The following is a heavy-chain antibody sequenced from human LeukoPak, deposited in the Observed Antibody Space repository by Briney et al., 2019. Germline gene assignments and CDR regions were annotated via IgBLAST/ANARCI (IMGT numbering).Heavy chain of an antibody. V-gene: IGHV3-23*01. CDR2: ILDSGYST. Sequence: GGSLRLSCAASGFTFSSYWMSWVRQAPGKGLEWVSGILDSGYSTYYANSVKDRFTISRDNSNNTLYLQMNSLRAEDTAVYYCARLGGHPLHNYYVGVWGKGTTVAVSS. D-gene: IGHD3-16*01. CDR1: GFTFSSYW. CDR3: ARLGGHPLHNYYVGV. J-gene: IGHJ6*03.